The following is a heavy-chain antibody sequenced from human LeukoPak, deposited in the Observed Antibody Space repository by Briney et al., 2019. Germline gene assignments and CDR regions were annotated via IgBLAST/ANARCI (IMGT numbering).Heavy chain of an antibody. CDR1: GLAFSSYA. D-gene: IGHD2-2*01. V-gene: IGHV3-30-3*01. CDR3: ARGLGSSPPSPFYGMDV. Sequence: GGSLRLSCVASGLAFSSYAMYWVRQAPGKGLEWVAVISYDGSNEYYADSVKGRFTISRDNSKNTLYLQMNSLRTEDTAVYYCARGLGSSPPSPFYGMDVWGQGTTVTVSS. CDR2: ISYDGSNE. J-gene: IGHJ6*02.